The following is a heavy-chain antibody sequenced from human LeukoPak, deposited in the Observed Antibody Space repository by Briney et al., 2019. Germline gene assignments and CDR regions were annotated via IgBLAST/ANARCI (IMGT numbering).Heavy chain of an antibody. CDR3: ARVGDSSGHNYYYYGMDV. CDR1: GYCITSYW. CDR2: IYHGDSDT. J-gene: IGHJ6*02. D-gene: IGHD3-22*01. Sequence: GAPLEISCKGSGYCITSYWIAWARPMPGKGLEWMGIIYHGDSDTRYSQFFQGQVTISADKSISTGYLQWSSLKASDTAMYYCARVGDSSGHNYYYYGMDVWGQGTTVTVSS. V-gene: IGHV5-51*01.